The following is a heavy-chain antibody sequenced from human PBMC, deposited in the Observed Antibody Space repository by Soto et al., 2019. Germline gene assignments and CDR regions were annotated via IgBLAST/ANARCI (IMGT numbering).Heavy chain of an antibody. CDR2: IYYSGST. J-gene: IGHJ4*02. V-gene: IGHV4-59*01. Sequence: SETLSLTXTVSGGSISSYYWSWIRQPPGKGLEWIGYIYYSGSTNYNPSLKSRVTISVDTSKNQFSLKLSSVTAADTAVYYCARQVEMASRIDYWGQGTLVTVSS. D-gene: IGHD2-2*01. CDR3: ARQVEMASRIDY. CDR1: GGSISSYY.